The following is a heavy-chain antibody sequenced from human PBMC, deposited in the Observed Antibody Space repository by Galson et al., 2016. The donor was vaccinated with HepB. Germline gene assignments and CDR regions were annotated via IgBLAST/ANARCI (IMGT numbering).Heavy chain of an antibody. Sequence: SLRLSCAASGFTFSSYDMHWVRQATGKGLEWVSTIGTAGDTYYPGSVKGRFTLSRENAKNSLYLQMNSLRAGDTAVYYCVRGAARPEDWYFDLWGRGTLVTFSS. CDR1: GFTFSSYD. V-gene: IGHV3-13*04. J-gene: IGHJ2*01. CDR3: VRGAARPEDWYFDL. D-gene: IGHD6-6*01. CDR2: IGTAGDT.